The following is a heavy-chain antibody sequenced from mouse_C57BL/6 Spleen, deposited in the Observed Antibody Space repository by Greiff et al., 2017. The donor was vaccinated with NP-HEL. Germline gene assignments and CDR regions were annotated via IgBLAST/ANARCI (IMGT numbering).Heavy chain of an antibody. J-gene: IGHJ1*03. V-gene: IGHV5-9-1*02. CDR1: GFTFSSYA. Sequence: EVKVVESGEGLVKPGGSLKLSCAASGFTFSSYAMSWVRQTPEKRLEWVAYISSGGDYIYYADTVKGRFTISRDNARNTLYLQMSSLKSEDTAMYYCTRDPLITTVVAHRYFDVWGTGTTVTVSS. D-gene: IGHD1-1*01. CDR2: ISSGGDYI. CDR3: TRDPLITTVVAHRYFDV.